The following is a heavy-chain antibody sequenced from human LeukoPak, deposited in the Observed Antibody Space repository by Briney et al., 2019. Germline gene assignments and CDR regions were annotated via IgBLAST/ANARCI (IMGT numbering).Heavy chain of an antibody. CDR3: ARDWGSSGGLGVGY. D-gene: IGHD6-19*01. CDR2: INHSGST. Sequence: SETLSLTCAVYGESFSGYYWSWIRQPPGKGLEWIGEINHSGSTNYNPSLKSRVTISVDTSKNQFSLKLSSVTAADTAVYYCARDWGSSGGLGVGYWGQGALVTVSS. V-gene: IGHV4-34*01. J-gene: IGHJ4*02. CDR1: GESFSGYY.